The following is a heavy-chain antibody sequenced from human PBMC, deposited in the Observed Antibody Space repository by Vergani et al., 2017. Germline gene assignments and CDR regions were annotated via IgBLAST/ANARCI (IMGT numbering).Heavy chain of an antibody. D-gene: IGHD2-21*02. J-gene: IGHJ5*02. CDR3: ARDIVVVTAPPGWFDP. Sequence: QVQLVQSGAEVKKPGASVKVSCKASGYTFTGYYMHWVRQAPGQGLEWMGWINPNSGGTNYAQKFQGRVTMTRDTSISTAYMELSRLRSDDTAVYYCARDIVVVTAPPGWFDPWGQGTLVIVSS. CDR1: GYTFTGYY. CDR2: INPNSGGT. V-gene: IGHV1-2*02.